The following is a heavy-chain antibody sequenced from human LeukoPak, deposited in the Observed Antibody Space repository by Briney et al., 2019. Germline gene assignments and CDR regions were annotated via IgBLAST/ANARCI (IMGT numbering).Heavy chain of an antibody. Sequence: GGSLRLSCAASGFSFKNVWMSWVRQAPGKGLEWVGRIKSKTHGGTTDYAAAVKGRFTISRDDSKSTLYLQVNSLKTEDTALYYCTTWNYDILTGYSIWGQGTLVTVSS. J-gene: IGHJ4*02. V-gene: IGHV3-15*01. CDR3: TTWNYDILTGYSI. D-gene: IGHD3-9*01. CDR2: IKSKTHGGTT. CDR1: GFSFKNVW.